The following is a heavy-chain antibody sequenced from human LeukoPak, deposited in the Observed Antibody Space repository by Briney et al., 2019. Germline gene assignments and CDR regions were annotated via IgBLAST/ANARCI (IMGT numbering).Heavy chain of an antibody. D-gene: IGHD1-26*01. CDR1: GFIFTTYA. V-gene: IGHV3-23*01. CDR3: AKVGAGRTFDY. Sequence: GGSLRLSCAASGFIFTTYAMSWVRQAPGKGLEWVSVVGASGAPTFYADSVKGRFTISRDNAKNSLYLQMNSLRSEDTAVYYCAKVGAGRTFDYWGQGSLVTVSS. CDR2: VGASGAPT. J-gene: IGHJ4*02.